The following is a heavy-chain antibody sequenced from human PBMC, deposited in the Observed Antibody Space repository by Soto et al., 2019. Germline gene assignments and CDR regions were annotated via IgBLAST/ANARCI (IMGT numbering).Heavy chain of an antibody. D-gene: IGHD4-4*01. CDR1: GFTFSSYA. J-gene: IGHJ2*01. CDR3: ARPLWRNDYNWGYFDL. CDR2: ISYDGSNK. V-gene: IGHV3-30-3*01. Sequence: QVQLVESGGGVVQPGRSLRLSCAASGFTFSSYAMHWVRQAPGKGLEWVAVISYDGSNKYYADSVKGRFTISRVNSKNRLFLQMNSLRAEDTAVYYCARPLWRNDYNWGYFDLWGRGTLVTVSS.